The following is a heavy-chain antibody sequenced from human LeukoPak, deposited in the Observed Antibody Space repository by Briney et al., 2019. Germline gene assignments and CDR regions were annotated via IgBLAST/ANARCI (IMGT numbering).Heavy chain of an antibody. V-gene: IGHV3-66*01. CDR2: IYSGGST. CDR1: GFTVSSNY. Sequence: GGSLRLSCAASGFTVSSNYMSWVRQAPGKGPEWVSVIYSGGSTYYADSVKGRFTISRDNSKNTLYLQMNSLRAEDTAVYYCARVGLLQTPDPWGQGTLVTVSS. CDR3: ARVGLLQTPDP. J-gene: IGHJ5*02. D-gene: IGHD2-15*01.